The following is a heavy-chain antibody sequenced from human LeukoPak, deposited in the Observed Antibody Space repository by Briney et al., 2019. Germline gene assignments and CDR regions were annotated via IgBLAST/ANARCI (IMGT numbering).Heavy chain of an antibody. Sequence: GGSLRLSCAASRLTFSDYWMHWVRHAPGKGLVWVSRINSDGSTTIYADSVKGRFTISRDNAKNTVYLQMNSLRAEDTAVYYCARDNYYKVDVWGKGTTVTVSS. CDR1: RLTFSDYW. V-gene: IGHV3-74*01. CDR2: INSDGSTT. CDR3: ARDNYYKVDV. J-gene: IGHJ6*03.